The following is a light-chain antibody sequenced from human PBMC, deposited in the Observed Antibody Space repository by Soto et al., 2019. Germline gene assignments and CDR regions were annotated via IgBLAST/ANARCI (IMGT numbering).Light chain of an antibody. CDR2: EVS. CDR1: SSDVGGYDY. Sequence: QSALTQPASVSGSPGQSITISCTGTSSDVGGYDYVSWYQQHPGKAPKLMIYEVSRRPSGVSTRFSGSKSGNTASLTISGLQAEDEADYYCNSYTNINTRACVFGTGTKLTVL. V-gene: IGLV2-14*01. CDR3: NSYTNINTRACV. J-gene: IGLJ1*01.